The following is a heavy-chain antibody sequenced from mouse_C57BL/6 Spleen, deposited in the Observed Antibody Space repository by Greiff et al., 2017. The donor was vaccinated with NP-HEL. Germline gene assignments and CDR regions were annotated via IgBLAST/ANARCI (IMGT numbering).Heavy chain of an antibody. CDR3: ARNGGYYGSSTWFAY. CDR1: GFTFSDYG. D-gene: IGHD1-1*01. CDR2: ISSGSSTI. J-gene: IGHJ3*01. V-gene: IGHV5-17*01. Sequence: EVKLVESGGGLVKPGGSLKLSCAASGFTFSDYGMHWVRQAPEKGLEWVAYISSGSSTIYYADTVKGRFTISRDNAKNTLFLQMTSLRSEDTAMYYGARNGGYYGSSTWFAYWGQGTLVTVSA.